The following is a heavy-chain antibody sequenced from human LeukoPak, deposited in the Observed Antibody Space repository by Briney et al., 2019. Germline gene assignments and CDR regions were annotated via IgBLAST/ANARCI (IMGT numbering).Heavy chain of an antibody. CDR3: AKDISPLRESGYMDV. CDR1: GFTFDDYA. D-gene: IGHD3-3*02. CDR2: ISWNSGSI. Sequence: PGGSLRLSCAASGFTFDDYAMYWVRHAPGKGLEWVSGISWNSGSIGYADSVKGRFTISRDNAKNSLYLQMNSLRAEDMALYYCAKDISPLRESGYMDVWGKGTTVTISS. J-gene: IGHJ6*03. V-gene: IGHV3-9*03.